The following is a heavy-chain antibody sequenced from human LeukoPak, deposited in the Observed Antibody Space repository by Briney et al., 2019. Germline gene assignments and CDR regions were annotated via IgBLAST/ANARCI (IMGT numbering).Heavy chain of an antibody. CDR1: GGTFSSYA. V-gene: IGHV1-69*11. Sequence: ASVKVSCKASGGTFSSYAISWVRQAPGQGLEWMGRIIPILGTANYAQKFQGRVTITADESTSTAYMELSSLRSEDTAVYYCASDENWGGFDYWGQGTLVTVSS. J-gene: IGHJ4*02. CDR2: IIPILGTA. CDR3: ASDENWGGFDY. D-gene: IGHD7-27*01.